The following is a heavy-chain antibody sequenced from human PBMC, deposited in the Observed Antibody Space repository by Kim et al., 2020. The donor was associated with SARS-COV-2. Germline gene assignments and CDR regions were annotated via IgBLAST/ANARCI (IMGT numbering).Heavy chain of an antibody. J-gene: IGHJ6*02. CDR3: ARRSYGSGSYLFLVDELGGMDV. D-gene: IGHD3-10*01. CDR1: GFTVSSNY. Sequence: GGSLRLSCAASGFTVSSNYMSWVRQAPGKGLEWVSVIYSGGSTYYADSVKGRFTISRHNSKNTLYLQMNSLRAEDTAVYYCARRSYGSGSYLFLVDELGGMDVWGQGTTVTVSS. V-gene: IGHV3-53*04. CDR2: IYSGGST.